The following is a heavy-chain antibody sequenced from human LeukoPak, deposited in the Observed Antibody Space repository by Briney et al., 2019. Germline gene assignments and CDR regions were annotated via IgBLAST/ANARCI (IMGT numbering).Heavy chain of an antibody. J-gene: IGHJ4*02. V-gene: IGHV5-51*01. CDR3: ARLVYSNIPSFDY. CDR2: IYPCSSHT. Sequence: IIYPCSSHTRYRPSFQGQVTISTDKCSRTAYLQWSSLKASDTAMYYCARLVYSNIPSFDYWGQGTLVTVSS. D-gene: IGHD4-11*01.